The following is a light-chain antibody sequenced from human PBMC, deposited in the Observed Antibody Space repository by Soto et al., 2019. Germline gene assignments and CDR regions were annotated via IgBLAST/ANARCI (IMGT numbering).Light chain of an antibody. J-gene: IGLJ1*01. V-gene: IGLV2-14*01. CDR3: SSYTSSSHP. CDR1: GSEVGGYTY. CDR2: EVS. Sequence: QSALTQLASGSGFLGQWFTISCLGPGSEVGGYTYVSWYQQHPGKAPKLMIYEVSNRPSGVSNRFSGSKTGNTASLTISGLQAEDEADYYCSSYTSSSHPFGTGTKLTVL.